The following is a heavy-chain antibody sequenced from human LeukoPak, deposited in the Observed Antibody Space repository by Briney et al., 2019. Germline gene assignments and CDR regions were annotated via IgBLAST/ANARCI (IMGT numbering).Heavy chain of an antibody. D-gene: IGHD2-15*01. CDR1: GFTFSSYG. V-gene: IGHV3-33*01. CDR3: AREGEVVAASYYYYYYMDV. CDR2: IWYDGSNK. Sequence: GGSLRLSCAASGFTFSSYGIHWVRQAPGKGLEWVAVIWYDGSNKYYADSVKGRFTISRDNFKNTLYLQMNSLRAEDTAVYYCAREGEVVAASYYYYYYMDVWGKGTTVTVSS. J-gene: IGHJ6*03.